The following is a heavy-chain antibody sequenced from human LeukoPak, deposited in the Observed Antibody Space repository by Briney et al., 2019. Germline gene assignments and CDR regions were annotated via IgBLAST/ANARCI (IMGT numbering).Heavy chain of an antibody. CDR3: ARGGYYYYYMDV. CDR2: MNPISGNT. J-gene: IGHJ6*03. V-gene: IGHV1-8*03. Sequence: ASVKVSCKAFGCTFTSYDINWVRQATGQGLEWMGWMNPISGNTGYAQKFQGRVTITSNTSISTAYMELSSLISEDTAVYYCARGGYYYYYMDVWGKGTTVTVSS. CDR1: GCTFTSYD.